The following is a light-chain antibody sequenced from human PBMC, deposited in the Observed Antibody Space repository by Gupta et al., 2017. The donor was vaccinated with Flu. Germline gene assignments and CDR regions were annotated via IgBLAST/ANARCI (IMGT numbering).Light chain of an antibody. CDR2: GDT. CDR1: SSNIGRHY. J-gene: IGLJ3*02. V-gene: IGLV1-47*01. CDR3: ATWDDSRGGHVL. Sequence: QSVLTQPPSASGTPGQRVTISCSGGSSNIGRHYVYWYQQIPGTAPKLLIYGDTQRPSGGPDRCSGSKSGTSAALAIFGLRSEDEADYYCATWDDSRGGHVLFGGGTKVTVL.